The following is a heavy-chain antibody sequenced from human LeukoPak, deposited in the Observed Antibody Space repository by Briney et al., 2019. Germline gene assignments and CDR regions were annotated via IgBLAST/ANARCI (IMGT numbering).Heavy chain of an antibody. CDR3: ARTDESSAIGG. J-gene: IGHJ4*02. CDR1: GFTFSSYS. Sequence: KSGGSLRLSCAASGFTFSSYSMNWVRQAPGKGLEWVSSISSSSSYIYYADSVKGRFTISRDNAKNSLYLQMNSLRAEDTAVYYCARTDESSAIGGWGQGILVSVSS. V-gene: IGHV3-21*01. CDR2: ISSSSSYI. D-gene: IGHD3-22*01.